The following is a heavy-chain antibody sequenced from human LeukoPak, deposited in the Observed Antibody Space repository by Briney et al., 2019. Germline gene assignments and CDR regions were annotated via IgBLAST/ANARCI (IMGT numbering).Heavy chain of an antibody. CDR1: GASINSYS. J-gene: IGHJ4*02. CDR2: IYYSGNT. V-gene: IGHV4-59*01. CDR3: ARFVGSGLDY. Sequence: TSETLSLTCSVSGASINSYSWSWIRQPPGKGLEWIGYIYYSGNTNYNPSLKSRVTISVDTSNNEVSLNLNSVTAADTAVYYCARFVGSGLDYWGQGTLLTVSS. D-gene: IGHD2-15*01.